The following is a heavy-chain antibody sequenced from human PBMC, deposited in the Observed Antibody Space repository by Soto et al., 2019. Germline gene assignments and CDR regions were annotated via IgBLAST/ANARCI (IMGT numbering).Heavy chain of an antibody. CDR2: IYYSGST. V-gene: IGHV4-31*02. Sequence: SETLSLTCTVSGGSISSGGYYWSWIRQHPGKGLEWIGYIYYSGSTYYNPSLKSRVTISVDTSKNQFSLKLSSVTAADTAVYYCARDFMVRGVTWFDPWGQGTLVTAPQ. CDR3: ARDFMVRGVTWFDP. D-gene: IGHD3-10*01. CDR1: GGSISSGGYY. J-gene: IGHJ5*02.